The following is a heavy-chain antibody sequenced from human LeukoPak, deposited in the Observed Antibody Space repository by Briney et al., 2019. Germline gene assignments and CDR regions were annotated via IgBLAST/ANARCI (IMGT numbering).Heavy chain of an antibody. D-gene: IGHD2-8*01. J-gene: IGHJ4*02. CDR1: GYTFTNYG. CDR2: IIPIFGTA. Sequence: SVKVSCKTSGYTFTNYGVTWVRQAPGQGLEWMGRIIPIFGTAHYAQKFQGRVTITTGESTSTAYMELSSLRSEDTAVYYCARDGMRGSFDYWGQGTLVTVSS. V-gene: IGHV1-69*05. CDR3: ARDGMRGSFDY.